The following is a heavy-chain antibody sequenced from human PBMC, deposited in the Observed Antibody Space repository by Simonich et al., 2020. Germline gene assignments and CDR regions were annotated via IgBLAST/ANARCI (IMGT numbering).Heavy chain of an antibody. CDR2: SNPNRGGT. CDR3: ARVSGGTAMVTSTFDI. CDR1: GYTFTGYY. Sequence: QVQLVQSGAEVKKPGASVKVSCKASGYTFTGYYMHWVRQAPGQGLELIGWSNPNRGGTNYAQKCQGRVTMTRDTSISTAYMELSRLRSDDTAVYYCARVSGGTAMVTSTFDIWGQGTMVTVSS. D-gene: IGHD5-18*01. J-gene: IGHJ3*02. V-gene: IGHV1-2*02.